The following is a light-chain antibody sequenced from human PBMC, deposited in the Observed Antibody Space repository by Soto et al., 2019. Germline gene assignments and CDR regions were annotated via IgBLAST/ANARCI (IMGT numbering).Light chain of an antibody. V-gene: IGLV2-14*01. CDR1: SSDIGGYNY. CDR2: GVS. Sequence: QSALTQPASVSGSPGQSITISCTGTSSDIGGYNYVSWYHHHPGKAPKLMIYGVSNRPSGVSNRFSVSKSGNTASLTISGLQAEDEADCHCSSYTSRTTFVIFGGGTKLTVL. J-gene: IGLJ2*01. CDR3: SSYTSRTTFVI.